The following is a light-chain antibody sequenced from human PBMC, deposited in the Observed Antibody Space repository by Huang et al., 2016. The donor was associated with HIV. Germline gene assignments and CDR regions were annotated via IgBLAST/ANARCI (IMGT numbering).Light chain of an antibody. Sequence: EIVMTQSPVTLSVYPGERATVSCGASQSVTEDLAWYQQKPGQAPRILIYGESARAPGVAARVIGRGSGTEFTLTISSLQSEDFAVYYCQQYSNWPRTFGQGTKVEIK. J-gene: IGKJ1*01. V-gene: IGKV3-15*01. CDR1: QSVTED. CDR2: GES. CDR3: QQYSNWPRT.